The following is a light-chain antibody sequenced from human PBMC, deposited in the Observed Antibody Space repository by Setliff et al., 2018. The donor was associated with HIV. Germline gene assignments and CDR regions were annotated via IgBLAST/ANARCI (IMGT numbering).Light chain of an antibody. Sequence: EIVVTQTPATLSVSPGARATLSCRASQSVSSNLAWYQQKPGQAPRLLIYGASTRASGIPARFSGSGSGTEFTLTISSLQSEDFAVYYCQQYSNWPWTFGQVTKVYIK. CDR1: QSVSSN. V-gene: IGKV3-15*01. J-gene: IGKJ1*01. CDR3: QQYSNWPWT. CDR2: GAS.